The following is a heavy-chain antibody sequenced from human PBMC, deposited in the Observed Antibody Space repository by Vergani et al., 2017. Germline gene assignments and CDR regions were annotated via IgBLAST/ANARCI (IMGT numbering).Heavy chain of an antibody. D-gene: IGHD5-12*01. J-gene: IGHJ4*02. Sequence: QVQLQESGPGLVKPSETLSLTCAVSGYSISSGYYWGWNRQPPGKGLEWIGCIYHSGSTYYNPSLKSRVTISVDTSKNQFSLKLSSVTAADTAVYYCASFSGYPGVGYWGQGTLITVSS. CDR1: GYSISSGYY. CDR2: IYHSGST. V-gene: IGHV4-38-2*01. CDR3: ASFSGYPGVGY.